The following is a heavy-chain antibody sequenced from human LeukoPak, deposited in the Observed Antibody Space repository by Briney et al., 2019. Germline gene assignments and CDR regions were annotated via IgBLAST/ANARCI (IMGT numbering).Heavy chain of an antibody. CDR1: GFRFSGHY. CDR2: ITNSGDSV. Sequence: GGSLRLSCAASGFRFSGHYMSWIRQAPGKGLEWISYITNSGDSVNYADSVKGRFTISRDNAKNSLYLQMNSLRAEDTAVYYCAREARATPDFWGQGTVVTVSS. V-gene: IGHV3-11*01. CDR3: AREARATPDF. D-gene: IGHD1-26*01. J-gene: IGHJ4*02.